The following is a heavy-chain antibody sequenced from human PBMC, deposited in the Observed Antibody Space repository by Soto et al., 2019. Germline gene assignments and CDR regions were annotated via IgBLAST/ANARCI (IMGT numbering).Heavy chain of an antibody. CDR1: GGSISSFC. Sequence: SETLSLTCTVSGGSISSFCWTWIRQPPGQGLEWIGYICTSGSTNYNPSLKSRVTISVDTSKNQFSLKLSSVTAADTAVYYCARLVYESSGYRPGWGQGTLVTVSS. CDR2: ICTSGST. J-gene: IGHJ4*02. D-gene: IGHD3-22*01. CDR3: ARLVYESSGYRPG. V-gene: IGHV4-4*08.